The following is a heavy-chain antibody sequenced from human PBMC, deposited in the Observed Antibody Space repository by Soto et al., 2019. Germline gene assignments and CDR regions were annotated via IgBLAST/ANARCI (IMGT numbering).Heavy chain of an antibody. CDR1: GFTFSSYG. Sequence: PGGSLRLSCAASGFTFSSYGMHWVRQDPGKGLEWVAVISYDGSNKYYADSVKGRFTISRDNSKNTLYLQMNSLRAEDTAVDYCAKAVASLFLYCMDVLCQGTTVTVSS. D-gene: IGHD5-12*01. CDR2: ISYDGSNK. CDR3: AKAVASLFLYCMDV. V-gene: IGHV3-30*18. J-gene: IGHJ6*02.